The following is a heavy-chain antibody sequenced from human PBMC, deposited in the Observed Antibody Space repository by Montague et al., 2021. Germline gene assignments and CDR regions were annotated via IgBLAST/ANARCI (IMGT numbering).Heavy chain of an antibody. CDR1: GFSFSSYW. Sequence: SLRLSCAASGFSFSSYWMHWVRQAPGKGLVWVSRITLDGSSTTFADSVKGRFTTSRDNAKATLYLQMNSLRVEDTAVYYCARNLASAAPGAFDIWGQGTMVTVSS. V-gene: IGHV3-74*01. D-gene: IGHD6-13*01. J-gene: IGHJ3*02. CDR3: ARNLASAAPGAFDI. CDR2: ITLDGSST.